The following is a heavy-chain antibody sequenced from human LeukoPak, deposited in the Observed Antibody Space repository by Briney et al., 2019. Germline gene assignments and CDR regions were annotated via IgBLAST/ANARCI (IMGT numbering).Heavy chain of an antibody. CDR3: ARLAGGIAAAGGVDY. Sequence: GGSLRLSCAASGFAFSSYAINWVRQAPGKGLEWVSAISGSSITTYYADSVKGRFTISRDNSKNTVYLQMNSLRAEDTAIYYCARLAGGIAAAGGVDYWGQGTLVTVSS. V-gene: IGHV3-23*01. CDR2: ISGSSITT. J-gene: IGHJ4*02. CDR1: GFAFSSYA. D-gene: IGHD6-13*01.